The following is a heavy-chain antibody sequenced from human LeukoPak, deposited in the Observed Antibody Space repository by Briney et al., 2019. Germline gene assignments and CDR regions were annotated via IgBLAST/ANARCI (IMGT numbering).Heavy chain of an antibody. D-gene: IGHD6-13*01. CDR2: ISSNGGST. CDR3: ARSRDSSSCHLDY. Sequence: GGSMRLSCAASGFTFSSYAMHWVRQAPGKGLEYVSAISSNGGSTYYANSVKGRFTISRDNSKNTLYLQMGSLRAEDMAVYYCARSRDSSSCHLDYWGQGTLVTVSS. J-gene: IGHJ4*02. V-gene: IGHV3-64*01. CDR1: GFTFSSYA.